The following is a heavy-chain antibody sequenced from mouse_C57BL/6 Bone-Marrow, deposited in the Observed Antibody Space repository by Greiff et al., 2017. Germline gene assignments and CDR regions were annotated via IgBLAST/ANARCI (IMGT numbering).Heavy chain of an antibody. CDR3: TREEGLRRAMDY. CDR1: GFTFSSYA. CDR2: ISSGGDYI. J-gene: IGHJ4*01. D-gene: IGHD2-4*01. Sequence: EVKLMESGEGLVKPGGSLKLSCAASGFTFSSYAMSWVRQTPEKRLEWVAYISSGGDYIYYADTVKGRFTISRDNARNTLYLQMSSLKSEDTAMYYCTREEGLRRAMDYWGQGTSVTVSS. V-gene: IGHV5-9-1*02.